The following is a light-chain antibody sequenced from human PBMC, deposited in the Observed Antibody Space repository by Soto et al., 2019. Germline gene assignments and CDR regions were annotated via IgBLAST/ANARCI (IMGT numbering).Light chain of an antibody. CDR1: SSNIGSNF. CDR2: RDH. J-gene: IGLJ2*01. CDR3: AAWDDSLSGYVV. Sequence: QSVLTQAPSASGTPGQRVTISCSGSSSNIGSNFVYWYQQLPGTAPKVLIYRDHQRPSGVPDRFSGTKSGTSASLAISGLRSEDEDEYYCAAWDDSLSGYVVFGGGTKLTVL. V-gene: IGLV1-47*01.